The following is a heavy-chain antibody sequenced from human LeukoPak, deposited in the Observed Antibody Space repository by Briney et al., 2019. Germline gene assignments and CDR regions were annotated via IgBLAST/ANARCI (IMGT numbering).Heavy chain of an antibody. CDR1: GYTFTGFY. Sequence: ASVKVSCKASGYTFTGFYLHWVRQAPGQGLEWLGWINPNSGDTNYAQNFQGGVTLTRDTSISTAYMELSSLGSDDTALYYCAKDRGPQWWGSFDYWGQGSLVTVSS. CDR2: INPNSGDT. J-gene: IGHJ4*02. D-gene: IGHD3-16*01. CDR3: AKDRGPQWWGSFDY. V-gene: IGHV1-2*02.